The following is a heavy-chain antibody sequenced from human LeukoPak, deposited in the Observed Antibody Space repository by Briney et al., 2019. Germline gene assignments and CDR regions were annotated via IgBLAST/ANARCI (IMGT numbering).Heavy chain of an antibody. Sequence: GASVKVSCKASGGTFSSYAISWVRQAPGQGLEWMGGIIPIFGTANYAQKFQGRVMITADESTSTAYMGLSSLRSEDTAVYYCARGYPRALAARPPYYFDYWGQGTLVTVSS. CDR2: IIPIFGTA. J-gene: IGHJ4*02. V-gene: IGHV1-69*13. D-gene: IGHD6-6*01. CDR3: ARGYPRALAARPPYYFDY. CDR1: GGTFSSYA.